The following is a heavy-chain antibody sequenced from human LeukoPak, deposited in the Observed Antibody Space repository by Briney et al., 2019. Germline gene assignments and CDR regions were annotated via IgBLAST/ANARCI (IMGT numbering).Heavy chain of an antibody. CDR2: ISYDGTNK. Sequence: HTGRSLRLSCAASGFTFSNYAIHWVRQAPGKGLEWVAVISYDGTNKYYADSVKGRFTISRDNSKNTLYLQMNSLRAEDTAVYYCARDWSKTGTTEGLDYWGQGTLVTVSS. CDR3: ARDWSKTGTTEGLDY. D-gene: IGHD1-7*01. CDR1: GFTFSNYA. J-gene: IGHJ4*02. V-gene: IGHV3-30*04.